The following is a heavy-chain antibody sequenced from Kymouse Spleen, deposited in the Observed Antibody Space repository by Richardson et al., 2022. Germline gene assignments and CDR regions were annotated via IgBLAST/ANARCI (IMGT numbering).Heavy chain of an antibody. CDR3: ARDRGITGTFFFDY. CDR2: IWYDGSNK. V-gene: IGHV3-33*01. D-gene: IGHD1-20*01,IGHD1-7*01. J-gene: IGHJ4*02. Sequence: QVQLVESGGGVVQPGRSLRLSCAASGFTFSSYGMHWVRQAPGKGLEWVAVIWYDGSNKYYADSVKGRFTISRDNSKNTLYLQMNSLRAEDTAVYYCARDRGITGTFFFDYWGQGTLVTVSS. CDR1: GFTFSSYG.